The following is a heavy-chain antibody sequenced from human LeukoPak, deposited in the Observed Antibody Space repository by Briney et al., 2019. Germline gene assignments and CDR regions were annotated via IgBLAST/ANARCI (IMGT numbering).Heavy chain of an antibody. D-gene: IGHD3-22*01. CDR3: ARDGSYYDSSGSPHYYYGMDV. Sequence: ASVKVSCKASGYTFTCYYMHWVRQAPGQGLEWMGWINPNSGGTNYAQKFQGRVTMTRDTSISTAYMELSRLRSDDTAVYYCARDGSYYDSSGSPHYYYGMDVWGQGTTVTVSS. J-gene: IGHJ6*02. CDR2: INPNSGGT. V-gene: IGHV1-2*02. CDR1: GYTFTCYY.